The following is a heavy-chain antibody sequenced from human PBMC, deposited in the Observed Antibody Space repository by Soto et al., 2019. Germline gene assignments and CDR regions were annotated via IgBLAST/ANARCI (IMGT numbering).Heavy chain of an antibody. Sequence: PGGSLRLSCAASGFSFSLFWMSWVRQTPGKGLEWVANINEDGSEKFFADSVKGRFTISRDNAKNSLSLQMNSLTADDTAVYYCAREFGLKVVAMATIKKWDHYGMDVWGQGTTVTVSS. CDR3: AREFGLKVVAMATIKKWDHYGMDV. CDR1: GFSFSLFW. V-gene: IGHV3-7*03. J-gene: IGHJ6*02. CDR2: INEDGSEK. D-gene: IGHD5-12*01.